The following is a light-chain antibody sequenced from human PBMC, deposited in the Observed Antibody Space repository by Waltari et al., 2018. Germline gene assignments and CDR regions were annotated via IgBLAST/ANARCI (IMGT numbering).Light chain of an antibody. CDR1: QSVSGF. J-gene: IGKJ4*01. Sequence: EIVLTKPPATLSLSPGERATLSCRASQSVSGFLSWYQQKPGQAPRLLIYDASNRATGIPARFSGSVSGTDFTLTISSLEPEDFAVYYCQQRSNWPLTFGGGTKVEIK. CDR2: DAS. CDR3: QQRSNWPLT. V-gene: IGKV3-11*01.